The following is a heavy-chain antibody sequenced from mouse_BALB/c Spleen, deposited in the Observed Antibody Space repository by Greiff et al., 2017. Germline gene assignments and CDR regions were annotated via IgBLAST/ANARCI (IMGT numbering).Heavy chain of an antibody. V-gene: IGHV3-6*02. CDR2: ISYDGSN. Sequence: EVKLMESGPGLVKPSQSLSLTCSVTGYSITSGYYWNWIRQFPGNKLEWMGYISYDGSNNYNPSLKNRISITRDTSKNQFFLKLNSVTTEDTATYYCARGALLPDYWGQGTTLTVSS. D-gene: IGHD1-1*01. CDR3: ARGALLPDY. J-gene: IGHJ2*01. CDR1: GYSITSGYY.